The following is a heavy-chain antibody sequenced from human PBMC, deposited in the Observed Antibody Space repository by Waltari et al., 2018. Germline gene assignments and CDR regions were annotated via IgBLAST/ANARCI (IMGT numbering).Heavy chain of an antibody. V-gene: IGHV1-69*13. CDR1: GGTFSSYA. D-gene: IGHD2-15*01. Sequence: VKKPGSSVKVSCKASGGTFSSYAISWVRQAPGQGLEWMGGIIPIFGTANYAQKFQGRVTITADESTSTAYMELSSLRSEDTAVYYCARDLGDCSGGSCYLLGYWGQGTLVTVSS. J-gene: IGHJ4*02. CDR3: ARDLGDCSGGSCYLLGY. CDR2: IIPIFGTA.